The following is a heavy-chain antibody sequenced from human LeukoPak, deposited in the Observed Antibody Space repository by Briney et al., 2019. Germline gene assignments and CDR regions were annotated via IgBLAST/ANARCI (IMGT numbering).Heavy chain of an antibody. CDR3: ARGRDDYVWRSYRYFY. V-gene: IGHV4-34*01. CDR2: INHSGST. D-gene: IGHD3-16*02. CDR1: GGSFSGYY. Sequence: PSETLSLTCAVYGGSFSGYYWSWIRQPPGKGLEWIGEINHSGSTNYNPSLKSRVTISVDTSKNQFSLKLSSVTAADSAVYYCARGRDDYVWRSYRYFYWGQGTLVTVSS. J-gene: IGHJ4*02.